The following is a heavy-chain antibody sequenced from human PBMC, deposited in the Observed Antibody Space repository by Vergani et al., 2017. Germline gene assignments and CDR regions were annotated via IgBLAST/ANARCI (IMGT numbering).Heavy chain of an antibody. CDR3: SRGRGYSFGYSDY. Sequence: EVQLVESGGGLVPPGRSLRLSCAASGFSFGDYAMTWVRQAPGKGLEWVAFIRNKAYGGTTEYAESVKGGFTISRDDSKRLAYLQLSGLKTEDTAVYFCSRGRGYSFGYSDYWGQGTLVTVSS. J-gene: IGHJ4*02. CDR2: IRNKAYGGTT. CDR1: GFSFGDYA. D-gene: IGHD5-18*01. V-gene: IGHV3-49*04.